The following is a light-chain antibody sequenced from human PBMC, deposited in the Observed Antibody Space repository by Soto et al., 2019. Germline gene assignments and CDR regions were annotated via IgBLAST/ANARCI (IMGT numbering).Light chain of an antibody. J-gene: IGKJ5*01. V-gene: IGKV3-15*01. CDR1: EDVSSK. CDR3: QQYGSSIT. Sequence: IFMTQSPATLSVSPGGRATLSCRASEDVSSKLAWYQQKPGLTPRLVIYDASTRATGIPGRFSGSGSGKDFTLTISGLQSEDFAVYYCQQYGSSITFGQGTRLEIK. CDR2: DAS.